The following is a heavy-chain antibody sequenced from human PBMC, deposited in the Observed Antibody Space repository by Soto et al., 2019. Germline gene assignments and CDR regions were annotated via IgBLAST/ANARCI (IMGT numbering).Heavy chain of an antibody. CDR3: ARDRPRVVVPAAISAFDI. J-gene: IGHJ3*02. CDR2: ISAYNGNT. CDR1: GYTFTSYG. Sequence: GASVKVSCKASGYTFTSYGISWVRQAPGQGLEWMGWISAYNGNTNYAQKLQGRVTMTTDTSTSTAYMELRSLRSDDTAVYYCARDRPRVVVPAAISAFDIWGQGTMVTVSS. D-gene: IGHD2-2*02. V-gene: IGHV1-18*01.